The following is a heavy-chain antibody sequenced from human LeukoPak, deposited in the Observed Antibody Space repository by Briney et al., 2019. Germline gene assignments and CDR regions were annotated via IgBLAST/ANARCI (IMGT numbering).Heavy chain of an antibody. CDR1: GFTFSSYA. J-gene: IGHJ4*02. CDR3: ARRYCSGGSCYYES. V-gene: IGHV3-30-3*01. CDR2: ISYDGSNK. D-gene: IGHD2-15*01. Sequence: PGGSLRLSCAASGFTFSSYAMHWVRQAPGKGLEWVAVISYDGSNKYYADSVKGRFTISRDNSKNTLYLQMNSLRAEDTAVYYCARRYCSGGSCYYESWGQGTLVTVSS.